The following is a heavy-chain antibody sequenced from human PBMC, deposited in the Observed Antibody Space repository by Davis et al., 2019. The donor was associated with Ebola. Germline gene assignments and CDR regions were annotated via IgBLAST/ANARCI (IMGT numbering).Heavy chain of an antibody. D-gene: IGHD2-2*03. CDR1: GFTFSTYS. Sequence: GESLKISCAASGFTFSTYSMNWVRQAPGKGLEWVSYITGSSGTIYYADSVKGRFTISRDNAKNSLYLQMNSLRAEDTALYYCAKEVGYCSSTSCSYGMDVWGQGTTVTVSS. CDR3: AKEVGYCSSTSCSYGMDV. CDR2: ITGSSGTI. J-gene: IGHJ6*02. V-gene: IGHV3-48*01.